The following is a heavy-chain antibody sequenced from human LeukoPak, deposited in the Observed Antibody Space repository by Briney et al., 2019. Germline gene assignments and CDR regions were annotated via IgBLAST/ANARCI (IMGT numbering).Heavy chain of an antibody. CDR1: GDSIRGFY. Sequence: SETLSLTCNVSGDSIRGFYWGWIRQPPGKGLEWIGYFYYSGDTNYNPALESRVIISVDTSKNQFSLKLSSLTAADTAVYYCARVGLGVVNTFDYYYYMDVWGKGTTVTVSS. CDR3: ARVGLGVVNTFDYYYYMDV. V-gene: IGHV4-59*01. CDR2: FYYSGDT. J-gene: IGHJ6*03. D-gene: IGHD3-3*01.